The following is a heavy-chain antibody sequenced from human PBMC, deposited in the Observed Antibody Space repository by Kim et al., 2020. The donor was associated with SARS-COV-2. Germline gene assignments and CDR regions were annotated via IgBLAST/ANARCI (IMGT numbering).Heavy chain of an antibody. Sequence: GVSLRLSCAASGFSFSTYTINWVREIPGKGLEWVASISAATSYIYYADSVKGRFTISRDNDKKSVFLQMNSLRADDTAVYYCARERRVRVFDAFDMWGQGTKVTVSS. J-gene: IGHJ3*02. CDR2: ISAATSYI. CDR3: ARERRVRVFDAFDM. CDR1: GFSFSTYT. D-gene: IGHD3-10*02. V-gene: IGHV3-21*01.